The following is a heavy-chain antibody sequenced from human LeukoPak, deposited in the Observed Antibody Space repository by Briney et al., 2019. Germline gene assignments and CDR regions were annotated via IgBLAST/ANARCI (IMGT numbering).Heavy chain of an antibody. D-gene: IGHD3-9*01. V-gene: IGHV4-30-2*01. CDR1: GGSISSGGYS. CDR3: ARASLLRYFEGFDY. CDR2: FYHSGST. J-gene: IGHJ4*02. Sequence: PSETLSPTCAVSGGSISSGGYSWSWLRQPPGTGLEWIGYFYHSGSTYYNPSLKSRVTISVDRSKHQFSLKLSSVTAADTAVYYCARASLLRYFEGFDYWGQGTLVTVSS.